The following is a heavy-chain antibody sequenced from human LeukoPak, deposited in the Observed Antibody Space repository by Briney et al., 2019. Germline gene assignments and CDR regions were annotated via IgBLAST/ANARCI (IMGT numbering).Heavy chain of an antibody. Sequence: SVKVSCKASGGTFSSYAISWVRQAPGQGLEWMGGIIPIFGTANYAQKFQGRVTITTDESTSTAYMELSSLRSEDTAVYYCASAAITIFGVVINDAFDIWGQGTTVTVSS. V-gene: IGHV1-69*05. CDR2: IIPIFGTA. CDR1: GGTFSSYA. J-gene: IGHJ3*02. D-gene: IGHD3-3*01. CDR3: ASAAITIFGVVINDAFDI.